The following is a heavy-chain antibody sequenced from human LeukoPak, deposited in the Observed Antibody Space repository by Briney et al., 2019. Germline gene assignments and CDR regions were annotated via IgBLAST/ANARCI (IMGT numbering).Heavy chain of an antibody. Sequence: SETLSLTCTVSGGSISSYYWSWIRQPPGKGLEWIGYIYYSGSTNYNPSLKSRVTISVDTSKNQFSLKLSSVTAADTAVYYCARTAYYYDTSAYYNWGQGTLVTVSS. V-gene: IGHV4-59*01. J-gene: IGHJ4*02. CDR1: GGSISSYY. D-gene: IGHD3-22*01. CDR2: IYYSGST. CDR3: ARTAYYYDTSAYYN.